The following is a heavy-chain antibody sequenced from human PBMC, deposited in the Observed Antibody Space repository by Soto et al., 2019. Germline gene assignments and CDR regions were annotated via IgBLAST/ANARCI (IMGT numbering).Heavy chain of an antibody. J-gene: IGHJ6*02. V-gene: IGHV4-31*03. CDR1: GGSISSGGYY. D-gene: IGHD3-16*01. Sequence: QVQLQESGPGLVKPSQTLSLTCTVSGGSISSGGYYWSWIRQHPGKGLEWIGYIYYSGSTYYNPSLKSRVTISVDTSKNQFSMKLSAVTAAYTAVYYFARALGGDYDYYGMDVWGPGTTVTVSS. CDR2: IYYSGST. CDR3: ARALGGDYDYYGMDV.